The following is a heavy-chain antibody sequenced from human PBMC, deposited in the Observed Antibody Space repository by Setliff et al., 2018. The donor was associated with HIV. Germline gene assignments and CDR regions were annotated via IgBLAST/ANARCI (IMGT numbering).Heavy chain of an antibody. V-gene: IGHV1-2*02. Sequence: ASVKVSCKAPGNSFNGDFLNWVRPAPGQGLEWMGNIKLSSGGTKFAQKFLGRVTMTRDTSTNTALMELRRLNSDDTATYFCVTSPGSFTSVDETEAGDYWGQGTLVTVSS. CDR2: IKLSSGGT. J-gene: IGHJ4*02. D-gene: IGHD6-25*01. CDR1: GNSFNGDF. CDR3: VTSPGSFTSVDETEAGDY.